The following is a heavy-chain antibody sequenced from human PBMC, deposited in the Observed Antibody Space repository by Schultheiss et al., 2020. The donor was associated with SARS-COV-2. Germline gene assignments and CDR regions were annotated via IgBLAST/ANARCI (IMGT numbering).Heavy chain of an antibody. V-gene: IGHV3-48*04. CDR2: ISSSGSTI. CDR3: ARVAGYFDL. Sequence: GGSLRLSCAASGFTFSSYDMHWVRQATGKGLEWVSYISSSGSTIYYADSVKGRFTISRDNAKNSLYLQMNSLRAEDTAVYYCARVAGYFDLWGRGTLVTVSS. CDR1: GFTFSSYD. J-gene: IGHJ2*01.